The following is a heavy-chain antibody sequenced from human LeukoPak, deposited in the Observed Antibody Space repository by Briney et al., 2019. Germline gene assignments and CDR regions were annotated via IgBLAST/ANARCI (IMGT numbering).Heavy chain of an antibody. CDR2: ISSSGSTI. V-gene: IGHV3-11*01. D-gene: IGHD4-17*01. Sequence: PGGSLRLSCAASGFTFSDYYMSWIRQAPGKGLEWVSYISSSGSTIYYADSVKGRFTISRNNAKNSLYLQMNSLRAEDTAVYYCARDHGYGDSEVDYWGQGTLVTVSS. J-gene: IGHJ4*02. CDR3: ARDHGYGDSEVDY. CDR1: GFTFSDYY.